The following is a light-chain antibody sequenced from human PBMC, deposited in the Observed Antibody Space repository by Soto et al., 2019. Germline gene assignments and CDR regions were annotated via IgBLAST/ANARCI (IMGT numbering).Light chain of an antibody. J-gene: IGKJ1*01. CDR3: QQYAGSPRT. CDR1: QTITTSQ. CDR2: GAS. Sequence: EIVLTQSPGTLSLSPGERATLFCRASQTITTSQLAWYQQKPGQAPRVLIFGASNRATGIPDRFSGSGSGTDFTLNISRLEPEDFAMYYCQQYAGSPRTFGQGTTVEIK. V-gene: IGKV3-20*01.